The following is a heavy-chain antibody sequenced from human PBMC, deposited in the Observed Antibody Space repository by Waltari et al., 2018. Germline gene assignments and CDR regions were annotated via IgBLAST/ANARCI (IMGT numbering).Heavy chain of an antibody. CDR3: TRDVYGSGGDYFEP. CDR2: ITSGSTYI. V-gene: IGHV3-21*02. J-gene: IGHJ4*02. CDR1: GFTFSSWG. D-gene: IGHD6-19*01. Sequence: QLVESGGGLVKPGGSLRLSCSASGFTFSSWGRNWVRQAPGKWLEWIASITSGSTYIFYADAVKGRFTISRDDAKDSLYLQVDSLRAEDTGVYYCTRDVYGSGGDYFEPWGQGTLVTVSS.